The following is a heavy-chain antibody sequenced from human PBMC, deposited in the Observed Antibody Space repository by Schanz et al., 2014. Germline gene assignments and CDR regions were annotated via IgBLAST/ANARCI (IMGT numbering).Heavy chain of an antibody. J-gene: IGHJ5*02. Sequence: QVQLQESGPGLVKPSGTLSLTCTVSGGSISSYYWSWIRQPPGKGLEWIGYIYYSGSTRYNPTLKTPVSISGDTAKNQFSLKLSSVTAAYTAVYYCARKAPDYYASGSKNWFDPWGQGTLVTVSS. D-gene: IGHD3-10*01. CDR2: IYYSGST. CDR3: ARKAPDYYASGSKNWFDP. CDR1: GGSISSYY. V-gene: IGHV4-59*01.